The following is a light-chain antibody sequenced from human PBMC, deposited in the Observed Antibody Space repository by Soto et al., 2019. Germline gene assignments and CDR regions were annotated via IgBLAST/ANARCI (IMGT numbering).Light chain of an antibody. Sequence: EIVMTQSPATLSVSPGERATLSCRASQSVSSNLARYQQKPGQAPRLLIYGASTRATGIPARFSGSGSGTEFTLTISSLQSEDFAVYYCQQYNNWPQKTFGQGTKVDIK. CDR3: QQYNNWPQKT. CDR2: GAS. CDR1: QSVSSN. V-gene: IGKV3-15*01. J-gene: IGKJ1*01.